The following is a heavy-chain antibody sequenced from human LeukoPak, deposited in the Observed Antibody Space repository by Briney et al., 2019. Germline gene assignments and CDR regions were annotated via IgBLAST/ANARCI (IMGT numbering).Heavy chain of an antibody. V-gene: IGHV1-18*04. CDR3: ARDRLSAAGGWDLVFDY. Sequence: ASVKVSCKASGYSFTDYYMHWVRQAPGQGLEWMGWISAYNGNTDYAQKLQGRVTMTTDTSTSTAYVELRSLRSDDTAVYYCARDRLSAAGGWDLVFDYWGQGTLVTVSS. CDR1: GYSFTDYY. CDR2: ISAYNGNT. J-gene: IGHJ4*02. D-gene: IGHD1-26*01.